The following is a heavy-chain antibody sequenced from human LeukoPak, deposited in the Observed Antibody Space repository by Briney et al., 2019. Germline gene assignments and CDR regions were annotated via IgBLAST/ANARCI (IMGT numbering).Heavy chain of an antibody. CDR1: GFTFTNAW. CDR3: ASGADDYLLEMLY. D-gene: IGHD2/OR15-2a*01. J-gene: IGHJ4*02. Sequence: GGSLRLSCAASGFTFTNAWMNWVRQARGEGLERVCHIKSKTDGGTTDYAAPVKGRFTISRDDSKNTLYLQMNSLKTEDTALYYCASGADDYLLEMLYWGQGTLVTVSS. V-gene: IGHV3-15*07. CDR2: IKSKTDGGTT.